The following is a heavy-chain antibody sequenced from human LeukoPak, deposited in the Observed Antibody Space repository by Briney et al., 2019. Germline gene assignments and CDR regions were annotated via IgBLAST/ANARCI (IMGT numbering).Heavy chain of an antibody. V-gene: IGHV3-9*01. CDR2: ISWNSGSI. J-gene: IGHJ4*02. Sequence: GGSLRLSCAASGFTFDDYAMHWVRQAPGKGLEWVSGISWNSGSIGYADSVKGRFTISRDNAKNSLYLQMNSLRAEDTAVYYCARGGGNFVDYWGQGTLVTVSS. D-gene: IGHD4-23*01. CDR3: ARGGGNFVDY. CDR1: GFTFDDYA.